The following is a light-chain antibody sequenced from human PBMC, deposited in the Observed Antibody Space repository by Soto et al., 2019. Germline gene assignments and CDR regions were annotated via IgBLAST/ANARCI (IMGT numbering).Light chain of an antibody. CDR2: KVS. J-gene: IGKJ2*01. Sequence: DVVMTQSPLSLPVTLGQPASISCRSSHSLVYSDGIAYLNWFPQRPGQSPRRLIYKVSYRDSGVPDRFSGSGSGTDFKLRISRVEAEDVGGYYCMQGTHWPPYTFGQGTKLEIK. V-gene: IGKV2-30*01. CDR3: MQGTHWPPYT. CDR1: HSLVYSDGIAY.